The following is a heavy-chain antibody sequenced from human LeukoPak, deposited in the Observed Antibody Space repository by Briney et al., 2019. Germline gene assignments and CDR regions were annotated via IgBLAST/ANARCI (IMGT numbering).Heavy chain of an antibody. CDR2: INPNSGGT. J-gene: IGHJ6*02. D-gene: IGHD2-2*02. CDR1: GYTFTSYG. Sequence: ASVKVSCKASGYTFTSYGISWVRQAPGQGLEWMGWINPNSGGTNYAQKFQGRVTTTRDTSISTAYMELSRLRSDDTAVYYCARDNRYCSSTSCYTDYYYYGMDVWGQGTTVTVSS. V-gene: IGHV1-2*02. CDR3: ARDNRYCSSTSCYTDYYYYGMDV.